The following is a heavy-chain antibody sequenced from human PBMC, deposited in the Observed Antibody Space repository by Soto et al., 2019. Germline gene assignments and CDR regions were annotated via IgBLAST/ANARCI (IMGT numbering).Heavy chain of an antibody. J-gene: IGHJ3*02. CDR2: IKEDGSEK. CDR1: GFTVTTYW. D-gene: IGHD6-19*01. Sequence: EVQLVESGGGLVQQGGSLRLSCAASGFTVTTYWMTWVRQAPGKGLEWVANIKEDGSEKNYVASVKGRFTISRDKAKNSVYLQMNSLRVEDTAVYYCARVEGSSGADGDRAVDIWGQGTMVTVSS. V-gene: IGHV3-7*01. CDR3: ARVEGSSGADGDRAVDI.